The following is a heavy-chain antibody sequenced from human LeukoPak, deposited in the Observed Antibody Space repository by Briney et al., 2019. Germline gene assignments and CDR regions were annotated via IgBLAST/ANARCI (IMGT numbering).Heavy chain of an antibody. V-gene: IGHV3-66*02. Sequence: GGSLRLSCAASGFTVSSNYMSWVRQAPGKGLEWVSVIYSGGSTYYADSVKGRFTISRDNSKYTLYLQMNSLRAEDTAVYYCASASHLYCTNGVCYKTSYYYYGMDVWGQGTTVTVSS. J-gene: IGHJ6*02. CDR2: IYSGGST. CDR3: ASASHLYCTNGVCYKTSYYYYGMDV. D-gene: IGHD2-8*01. CDR1: GFTVSSNY.